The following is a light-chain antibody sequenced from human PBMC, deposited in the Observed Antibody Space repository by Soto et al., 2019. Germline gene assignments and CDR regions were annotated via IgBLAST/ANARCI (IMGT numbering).Light chain of an antibody. CDR2: HVT. CDR3: CSLTTSHTYV. Sequence: QSVLTQPASVSGSPGQSITISCTGTSSDIGHYDYVSWYQQHPGKAPKLMIYHVTYRPSGVSNRYSGSKSGNSASLTITELQADDEAESYCCSLTTSHTYVFGSGTKLTVL. CDR1: SSDIGHYDY. V-gene: IGLV2-14*03. J-gene: IGLJ1*01.